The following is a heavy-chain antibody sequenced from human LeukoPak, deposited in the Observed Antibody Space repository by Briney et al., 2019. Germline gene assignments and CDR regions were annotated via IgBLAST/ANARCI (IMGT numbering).Heavy chain of an antibody. Sequence: GGSLRLSCVVSGFPFSDYDMHWVRHGAGKGLEWVSAISIGGDTYYPGSVKGRFTISRENAKNSLYLQMNNLRVGDTAIYYCARAHVGAGLAFDIWGQGTMVTVSS. J-gene: IGHJ3*02. CDR3: ARAHVGAGLAFDI. V-gene: IGHV3-13*01. CDR1: GFPFSDYD. D-gene: IGHD1-26*01. CDR2: ISIGGDT.